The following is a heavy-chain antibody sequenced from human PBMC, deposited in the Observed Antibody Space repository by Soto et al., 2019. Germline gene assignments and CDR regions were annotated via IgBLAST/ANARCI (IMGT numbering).Heavy chain of an antibody. Sequence: GGSLRLSCAASGFTFSGSAMHWVRQASGKGLEWVGRIRSKANSYATAYAASVKGRFTISRDDSKNTAYLQMNSLKTEDTAVYYCTRQNIAAARYNWFDPWGQGTLVTVSS. V-gene: IGHV3-73*01. D-gene: IGHD6-13*01. CDR1: GFTFSGSA. J-gene: IGHJ5*02. CDR3: TRQNIAAARYNWFDP. CDR2: IRSKANSYAT.